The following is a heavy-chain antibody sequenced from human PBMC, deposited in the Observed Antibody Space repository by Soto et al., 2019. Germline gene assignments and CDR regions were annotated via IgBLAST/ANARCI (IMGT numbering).Heavy chain of an antibody. CDR3: ARDQNFFDSSGYYDH. V-gene: IGHV1-18*04. CDR2: ISPYNGNT. Sequence: QIQLVQSAAEVKKPGASVKVSCKTSGYTFVSYGISWVRQAPGQGLEWMGWISPYNGNTNFAQRFRGRVTLTTDTSTDIVYMDLGSLKSDDTAVYYCARDQNFFDSSGYYDHWGHGTLITVYS. CDR1: GYTFVSYG. D-gene: IGHD3-22*01. J-gene: IGHJ5*02.